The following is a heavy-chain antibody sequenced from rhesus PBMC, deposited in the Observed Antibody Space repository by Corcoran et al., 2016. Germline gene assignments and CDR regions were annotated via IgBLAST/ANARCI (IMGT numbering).Heavy chain of an antibody. CDR3: AKNLDS. Sequence: EVQLVQSGAEGKRPGESLKISCKTSGYSFTSYWISWVRQMPGKGLGWMGAIDPSDSDTRYSPSFQGQVTISADKSISTTYLQWSSLKAADSATYYCAKNLDSWGQGVVVTVSS. CDR1: GYSFTSYW. J-gene: IGHJ6*01. CDR2: IDPSDSDT. V-gene: IGHV5-2*01.